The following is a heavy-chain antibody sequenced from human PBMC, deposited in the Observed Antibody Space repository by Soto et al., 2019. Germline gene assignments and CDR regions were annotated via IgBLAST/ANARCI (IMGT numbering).Heavy chain of an antibody. J-gene: IGHJ6*03. D-gene: IGHD1-7*01. CDR2: TYYRSRWYN. Sequence: SETLSLTCAISGDSVSSNGAAWNWIRLSPSRGLEWLARTYYRSRWYNDYAVSVRSRMTVNPDTSKNQFSLQLTSVTPEDTAVYYCAGTTSHQWYYMDVWGKGTTVTVSS. CDR1: GDSVSSNGAA. CDR3: AGTTSHQWYYMDV. V-gene: IGHV6-1*01.